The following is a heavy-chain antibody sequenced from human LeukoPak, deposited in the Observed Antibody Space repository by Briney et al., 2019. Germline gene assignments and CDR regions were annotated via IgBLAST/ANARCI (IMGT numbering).Heavy chain of an antibody. Sequence: GGSLRLSCAASGFTFSSYGMHWVRQAPGKGLEWVTFIRYDGSNKYYADSVKGRFTISRDNSKNTLYLQMNSLRAEDTAVYYCAKDPKDSSGLFDYWGQGTLVTVSP. CDR3: AKDPKDSSGLFDY. V-gene: IGHV3-30*02. D-gene: IGHD3-22*01. J-gene: IGHJ4*02. CDR2: IRYDGSNK. CDR1: GFTFSSYG.